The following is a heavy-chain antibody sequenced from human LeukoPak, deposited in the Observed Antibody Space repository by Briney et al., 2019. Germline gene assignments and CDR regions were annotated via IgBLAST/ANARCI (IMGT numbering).Heavy chain of an antibody. D-gene: IGHD1/OR15-1a*01. J-gene: IGHJ6*03. Sequence: GGSLRLSCAASGFTFSSYDMHWVRQSTGRGLEWVSRIGTSGDTYYPGSVKGRSTISRENAKNSLYLQMNSLRAGDTAVYYCARDRGNSYMDVWGKGITVSVSS. CDR2: IGTSGDT. CDR3: ARDRGNSYMDV. V-gene: IGHV3-13*04. CDR1: GFTFSSYD.